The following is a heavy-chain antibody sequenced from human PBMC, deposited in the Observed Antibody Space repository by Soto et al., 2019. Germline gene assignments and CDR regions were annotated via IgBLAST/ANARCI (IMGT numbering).Heavy chain of an antibody. Sequence: GGSLRLSCAASGFTFSSYAMSWVRQAPGKGLEWVSAISGSGGSTYYADSVKGRFTISRDNSKNTLYLQMNSLRAEDTAVYYCAKDQYSSSWPYYFDYWGQGTLVTVSS. V-gene: IGHV3-23*01. J-gene: IGHJ4*02. CDR3: AKDQYSSSWPYYFDY. CDR2: ISGSGGST. CDR1: GFTFSSYA. D-gene: IGHD6-13*01.